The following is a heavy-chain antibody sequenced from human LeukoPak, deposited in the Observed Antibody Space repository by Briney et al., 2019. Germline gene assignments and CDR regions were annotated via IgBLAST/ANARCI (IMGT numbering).Heavy chain of an antibody. CDR2: IYTSGST. CDR1: GGSISSSSYY. Sequence: SETLSLTCTVSGGSISSSSYYWSWIRQPAGKGLEWIGRIYTSGSTNYNPSLKSRVTMSVDTSKNQFSLKLSSVTAADTAVYYCAREEGYCGSGSYYPRYFDLWGRGTLVTVSS. J-gene: IGHJ2*01. CDR3: AREEGYCGSGSYYPRYFDL. D-gene: IGHD3-10*01. V-gene: IGHV4-61*02.